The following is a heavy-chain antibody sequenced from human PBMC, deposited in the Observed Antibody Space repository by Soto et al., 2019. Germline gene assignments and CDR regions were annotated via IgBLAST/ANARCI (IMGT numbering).Heavy chain of an antibody. V-gene: IGHV3-48*03. CDR1: RFTFSTYE. Sequence: LSLSFVASRFTFSTYEMLWVRQAPLKGLEWVSYISSGGSTVYYADSVKGRFTISRDNTRNSLYLQMNSLRDEDTALYYCVRYCSTTLCNGVATRTFDYWGQGTLVTVSS. J-gene: IGHJ4*02. D-gene: IGHD2-2*01. CDR3: VRYCSTTLCNGVATRTFDY. CDR2: ISSGGSTV.